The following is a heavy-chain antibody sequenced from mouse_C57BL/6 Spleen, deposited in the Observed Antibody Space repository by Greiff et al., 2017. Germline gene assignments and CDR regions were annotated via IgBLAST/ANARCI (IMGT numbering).Heavy chain of an antibody. CDR3: ARWGTTVVATDY. D-gene: IGHD1-1*01. Sequence: VQLVESGAELVKPGASVKISCKASGYAFSSYWMNWVKQRPGKGLEWIGQIYPGDGDTNYNGKFKGKATLTADKSSSTAYMQLSSLTSEDSAVYFCARWGTTVVATDYWGQGTTLTVSS. CDR2: IYPGDGDT. CDR1: GYAFSSYW. V-gene: IGHV1-80*01. J-gene: IGHJ2*01.